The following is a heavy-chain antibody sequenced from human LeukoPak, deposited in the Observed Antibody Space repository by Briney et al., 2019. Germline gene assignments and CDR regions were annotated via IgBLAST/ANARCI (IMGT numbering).Heavy chain of an antibody. CDR1: GFTFSSYW. D-gene: IGHD4/OR15-4a*01. CDR2: ISYDGSNK. J-gene: IGHJ5*02. V-gene: IGHV3-30*03. CDR3: ARMSGAISP. Sequence: PGGSLRLSCAASGFTFSSYWMHWVRQAPGKGLEWVAIISYDGSNKYYADSVKGRFTISRDNSKNTLYLQMNSLRAEDTAVYFCARMSGAISPWGQGTLVTVSS.